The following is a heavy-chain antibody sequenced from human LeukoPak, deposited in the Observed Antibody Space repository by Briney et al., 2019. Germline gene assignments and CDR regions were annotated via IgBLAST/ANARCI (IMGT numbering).Heavy chain of an antibody. D-gene: IGHD2-8*01. V-gene: IGHV3-73*01. J-gene: IGHJ4*02. Sequence: GGSLRLSCAASGFTFRGSALHWVRQASGKGLDWVGRIRSKANSYATAYAASVKGRFTISRDDSKNTAYLQMNSLKTEDTAVYYCTRGSTRVWYDYWGQGTLVTVSS. CDR3: TRGSTRVWYDY. CDR2: IRSKANSYAT. CDR1: GFTFRGSA.